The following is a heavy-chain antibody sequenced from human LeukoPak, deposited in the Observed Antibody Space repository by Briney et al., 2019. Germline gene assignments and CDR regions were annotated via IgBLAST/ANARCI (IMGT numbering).Heavy chain of an antibody. D-gene: IGHD4-17*01. CDR1: GFTFSSYA. CDR2: ISGSGGST. CDR3: AKDLDAQGDYGDYTPFDY. V-gene: IGHV3-23*01. Sequence: GGSLRLSCAASGFTFSSYAMSWVRQAPGKGLEWVSAISGSGGSTYYADSVRGRFTISRDNSKNTLYLQMNSLRAEDTAVYYCAKDLDAQGDYGDYTPFDYWGQGTLVTVSS. J-gene: IGHJ4*02.